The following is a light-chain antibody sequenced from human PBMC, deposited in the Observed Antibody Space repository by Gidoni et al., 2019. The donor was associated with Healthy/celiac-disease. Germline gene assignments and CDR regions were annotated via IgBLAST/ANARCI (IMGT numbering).Light chain of an antibody. CDR2: GAS. J-gene: IGKJ1*01. CDR3: QQYNNWPPDT. V-gene: IGKV3-15*01. Sequence: EIVMTQSPATLSVSPGERATPSCRASQSVSSNLAWYQQKPGQAPRLLIYGASTRATGIPARFSGSGSGIEFTLTISSLQSEDFAVYYCQQYNNWPPDTFGQGTKVEIK. CDR1: QSVSSN.